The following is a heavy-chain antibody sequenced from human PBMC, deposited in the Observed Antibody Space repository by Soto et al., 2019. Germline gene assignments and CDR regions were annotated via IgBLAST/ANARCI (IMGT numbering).Heavy chain of an antibody. CDR2: ISGSGGST. CDR1: GVTFSSYA. V-gene: IGHV3-23*04. D-gene: IGHD5-18*01. Sequence: EVQLVESGGGLVQPGGSLRLSGAASGVTFSSYAMSWVRQAPGKGLEWVSAISGSGGSTYYADSVKGRFTIPRDNSKNTLYLQRNSLRAEDTAVYYLAKGGLLFPDEDDSYGMDVWGPGNTGTVSS. CDR3: AKGGLLFPDEDDSYGMDV. J-gene: IGHJ6*02.